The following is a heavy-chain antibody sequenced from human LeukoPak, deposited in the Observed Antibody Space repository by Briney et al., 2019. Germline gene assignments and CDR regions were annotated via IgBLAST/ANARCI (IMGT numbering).Heavy chain of an antibody. CDR2: IRYDGSNK. CDR1: GFTFSSYG. Sequence: GGSLRLSCAASGFTFSSYGMHWVRQAPGKGLEWVAFIRYDGSNKYYADSVKGRFTISRDNSKNTLYLQMNSLRAEDTAVYYCARVSIAVAGIFDYWGQGTLVTVSS. V-gene: IGHV3-30*02. D-gene: IGHD6-19*01. CDR3: ARVSIAVAGIFDY. J-gene: IGHJ4*02.